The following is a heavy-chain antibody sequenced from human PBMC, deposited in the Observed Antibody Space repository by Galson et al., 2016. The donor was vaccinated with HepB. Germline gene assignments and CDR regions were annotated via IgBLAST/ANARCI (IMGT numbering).Heavy chain of an antibody. CDR2: ISSGSVYT. CDR3: VREYYGNFDY. V-gene: IGHV3-11*06. D-gene: IGHD3-10*01. CDR1: GFSFGVYY. J-gene: IGHJ4*02. Sequence: SLRLSCAASGFSFGVYYMSWNRQAPGKGLEWVSSISSGSVYTHYSDSVEGRFTTSRDDATNSLYLLLNGLRADDTAVYYCVREYYGNFDYWGQGTLVTVSS.